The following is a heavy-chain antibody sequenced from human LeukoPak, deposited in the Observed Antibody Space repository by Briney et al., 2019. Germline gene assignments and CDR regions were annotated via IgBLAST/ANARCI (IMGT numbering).Heavy chain of an antibody. D-gene: IGHD6-19*01. V-gene: IGHV4-39*07. CDR3: ARSRHQAVADPYYFDY. J-gene: IGHJ4*02. Sequence: SETLSLTCTVSGGSISSSSYYWGWIRQPPGKGLEWIGSIYYSGSTYYNPSLKSRVTISVDTSKNQFSLKLSSVTAADTAVYYCARSRHQAVADPYYFDYWGQGTLVTVSS. CDR2: IYYSGST. CDR1: GGSISSSSYY.